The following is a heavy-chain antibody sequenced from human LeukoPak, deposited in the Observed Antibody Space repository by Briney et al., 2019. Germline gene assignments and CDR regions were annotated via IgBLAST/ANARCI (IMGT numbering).Heavy chain of an antibody. Sequence: SETLSLTCTVSGGSVSSGSYYWSWIRQPPGKGLEWIGYIYYSGSTNYNPSLMSRIIISVDTSKNQFSLKLRSVTAADTAVYYCARDLWELQSAFDLWGQGTMVTVSS. D-gene: IGHD1-26*01. CDR2: IYYSGST. V-gene: IGHV4-61*01. CDR3: ARDLWELQSAFDL. CDR1: GGSVSSGSYY. J-gene: IGHJ3*01.